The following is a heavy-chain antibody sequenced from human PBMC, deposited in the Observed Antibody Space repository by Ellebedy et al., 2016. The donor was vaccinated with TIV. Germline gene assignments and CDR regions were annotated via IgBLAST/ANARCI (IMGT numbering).Heavy chain of an antibody. CDR2: IFSTDEK. J-gene: IGHJ4*02. V-gene: IGHV2-26*01. Sequence: SGPTLVKPTETLTLTCTVSGFSLSNVIMDVSRIRQPPGKALEWLAHIFSTDEKSYSTSLKSRLTISKDTAKSQVVLTMTNMDAVDTATYYCARPLRYCGGDCSHQFDSWGQGTLVTVSS. CDR1: GFSLSNVIMD. D-gene: IGHD2-21*02. CDR3: ARPLRYCGGDCSHQFDS.